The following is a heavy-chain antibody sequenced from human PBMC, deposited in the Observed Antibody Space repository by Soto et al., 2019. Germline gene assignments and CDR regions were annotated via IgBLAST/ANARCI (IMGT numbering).Heavy chain of an antibody. D-gene: IGHD1-7*01. Sequence: GGSLRLSCAASGFTFSSYAMHWVRQAPGKGLEWVAVISYDGSNKYYADSVKGRFTISRDNSKNTLYLQMNSLRAEDTAVYYCARDGFYRTGTTSYYFDYWGQGTLVTVSS. CDR3: ARDGFYRTGTTSYYFDY. CDR2: ISYDGSNK. J-gene: IGHJ4*02. V-gene: IGHV3-30-3*01. CDR1: GFTFSSYA.